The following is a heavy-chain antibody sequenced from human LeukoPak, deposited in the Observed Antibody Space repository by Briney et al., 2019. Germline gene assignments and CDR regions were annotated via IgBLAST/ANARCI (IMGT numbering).Heavy chain of an antibody. Sequence: PGGSLRLSCTTSGFTFSDYAVSWVRQAPGKGLEWIGFIRNKANGRTTEYAASVKGRFTISRDDSKTIAHLQMSSLKTEDTAVYYCSRFYSSGWASGAFDIWGQGTMVTVSS. CDR2: IRNKANGRTT. J-gene: IGHJ3*02. CDR1: GFTFSDYA. CDR3: SRFYSSGWASGAFDI. V-gene: IGHV3-49*04. D-gene: IGHD3-22*01.